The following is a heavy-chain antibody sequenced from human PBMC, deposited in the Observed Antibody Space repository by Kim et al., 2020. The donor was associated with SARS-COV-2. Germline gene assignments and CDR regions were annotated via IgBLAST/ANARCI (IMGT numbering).Heavy chain of an antibody. D-gene: IGHD6-13*01. J-gene: IGHJ5*02. CDR1: GGSFSGYY. V-gene: IGHV4-34*01. CDR3: ARGRRQQLVVYPRERNWFDP. CDR2: INHSGST. Sequence: SETLSLTCAVYGGSFSGYYWSWIRQPPGKGLEWIGEINHSGSTNYNPSLKSRVTISVDTSKNQFSLKLSSVTAADTAVYYCARGRRQQLVVYPRERNWFDPWGQGTLVTVSS.